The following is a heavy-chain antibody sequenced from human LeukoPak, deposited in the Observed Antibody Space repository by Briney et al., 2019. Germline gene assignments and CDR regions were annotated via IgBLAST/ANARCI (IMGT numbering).Heavy chain of an antibody. J-gene: IGHJ4*02. D-gene: IGHD5-18*01. CDR3: ATDAMGIWNYFDY. CDR2: INPNSGGT. V-gene: IGHV1-2*02. CDR1: GYTFTDYY. Sequence: GASVKVSCKASGYTFTDYYMHWVRQAPGQGLEWMGWINPNSGGTNYAQKFQGRVTMTRDTSISTAYMELSRLRSDDTAVYYCATDAMGIWNYFDYWGQGTLVTVSS.